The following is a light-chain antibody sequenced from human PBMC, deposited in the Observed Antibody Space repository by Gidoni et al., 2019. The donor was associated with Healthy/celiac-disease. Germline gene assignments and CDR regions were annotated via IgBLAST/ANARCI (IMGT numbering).Light chain of an antibody. J-gene: IGKJ2*01. Sequence: EIVLTQSPGTLSLSPGERATLSCRASQSVSRRYLAWYQQKPGQAPRLLMYCASSRATGIPDSFSGSGSGTDFSLTISSLEPEDFAVYYCQQHGSSPYTFGQXTKLEIK. CDR1: QSVSRRY. CDR3: QQHGSSPYT. CDR2: CAS. V-gene: IGKV3-20*01.